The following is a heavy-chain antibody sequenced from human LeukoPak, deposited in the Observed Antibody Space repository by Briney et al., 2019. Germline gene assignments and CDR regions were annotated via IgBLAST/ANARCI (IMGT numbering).Heavy chain of an antibody. V-gene: IGHV3-23*01. CDR3: ARGWSDGFDY. D-gene: IGHD1-26*01. CDR2: ISGSGGST. J-gene: IGHJ4*02. CDR1: GFTFSSYA. Sequence: GGSLRLSCAASGFTFSSYAMSWVRQAPGKGLEWVSAISGSGGSTYYADSVKGRFTISRDNSRNTVYLQMNSLRVDDTAVYYCARGWSDGFDYWGQGTLVTVSS.